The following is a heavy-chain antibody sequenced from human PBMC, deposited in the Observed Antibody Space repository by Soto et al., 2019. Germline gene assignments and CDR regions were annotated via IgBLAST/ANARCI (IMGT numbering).Heavy chain of an antibody. CDR1: GYSFNGYY. Sequence: GASVKVSCKASGYSFNGYYMHWVRQAPGQGPEWMGIINLGGGGTNYAQRFRDRVTMTRDTSTSTVFMELTSLRDDDTAMYYCAAGGEVGPRGDYWGQGSLVTVSS. D-gene: IGHD1-26*01. J-gene: IGHJ4*02. CDR3: AAGGEVGPRGDY. CDR2: INLGGGGT. V-gene: IGHV1-46*02.